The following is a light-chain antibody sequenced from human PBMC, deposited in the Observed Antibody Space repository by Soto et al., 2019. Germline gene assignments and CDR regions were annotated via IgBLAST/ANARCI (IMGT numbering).Light chain of an antibody. Sequence: EIVLTQSPASLSLSPGERAALSCSASQTISSSYLAWYQQKPGQAPRLLIYGASNRATGIPDRFGGSGSGTDFTLTICRLEPEDFAVYFCQQYDDSPTTFGQGTRLEIK. CDR1: QTISSSY. CDR3: QQYDDSPTT. V-gene: IGKV3-20*01. J-gene: IGKJ5*01. CDR2: GAS.